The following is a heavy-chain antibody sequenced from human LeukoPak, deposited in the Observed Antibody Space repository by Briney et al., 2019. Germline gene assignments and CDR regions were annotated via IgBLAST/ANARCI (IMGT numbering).Heavy chain of an antibody. D-gene: IGHD6-13*01. J-gene: IGHJ1*01. Sequence: QTGGSLRLSCAASGFTFDDYAMHWVRQAPGKGLEWVSGISWNSGSIVYADSVKGRFTISRDNAKNSLYLQMNSLRAEDTALYYCAKGPDSSSWYWVEYFQHWGQGTLVTVSS. CDR2: ISWNSGSI. CDR1: GFTFDDYA. CDR3: AKGPDSSSWYWVEYFQH. V-gene: IGHV3-9*01.